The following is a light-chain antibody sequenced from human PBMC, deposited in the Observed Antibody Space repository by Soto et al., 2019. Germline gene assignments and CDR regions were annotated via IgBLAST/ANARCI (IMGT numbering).Light chain of an antibody. J-gene: IGKJ4*01. CDR1: QSVYSN. Sequence: EIVMTQSPATLSASPGERATLSCRASQSVYSNLAWYQQKPGQAPRFLIYGASTRATGIPARFSGSGSGTEFTLTISSLQSEDFAVYYCQQYDNWPLTFGGGTKVDIK. CDR3: QQYDNWPLT. CDR2: GAS. V-gene: IGKV3-15*01.